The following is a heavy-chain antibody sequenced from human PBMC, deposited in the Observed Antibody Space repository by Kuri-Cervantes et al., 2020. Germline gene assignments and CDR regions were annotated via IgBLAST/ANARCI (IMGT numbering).Heavy chain of an antibody. J-gene: IGHJ4*02. Sequence: SQTLSLTCAAYGGSFSGYYWSWIRQPPGKGLEWIGSIYHSGNTYYNPSLKSRVTISVDTSKNQFSLKLSSVTAADTAVYYCARESLHLSSGSFDYWGQGTLVTVSS. CDR3: ARESLHLSSGSFDY. D-gene: IGHD6-25*01. V-gene: IGHV4-34*01. CDR2: IYHSGNT. CDR1: GGSFSGYY.